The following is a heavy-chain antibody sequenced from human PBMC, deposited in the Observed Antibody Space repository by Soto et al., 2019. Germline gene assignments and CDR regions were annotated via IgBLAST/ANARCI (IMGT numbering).Heavy chain of an antibody. D-gene: IGHD3-22*01. CDR1: GGTFSSYA. V-gene: IGHV1-69*13. CDR3: ARGSTYYYDSSGYWNFQH. J-gene: IGHJ1*01. Sequence: SVKVSCKASGGTFSSYAISWVRQAPGQGLEWMGGIIPIFGTANYAQKFQGRVTITADESTSTAYMELSSLRSEDTAVYYCARGSTYYYDSSGYWNFQHWGQGTLVTVSS. CDR2: IIPIFGTA.